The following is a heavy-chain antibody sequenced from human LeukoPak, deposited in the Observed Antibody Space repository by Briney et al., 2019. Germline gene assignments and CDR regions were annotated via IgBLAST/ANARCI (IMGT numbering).Heavy chain of an antibody. CDR3: ARSWSGYPVDY. Sequence: GASVKVSCKASGYTFTNYGISWVRQAPGQGLEWMGWISAYNGNTNYAQKFQGRVTMTRGTSISTAYMELSRLRSDDTAVYYCARSWSGYPVDYWGQGTLVTVSS. V-gene: IGHV1-18*01. J-gene: IGHJ4*02. D-gene: IGHD3-3*01. CDR1: GYTFTNYG. CDR2: ISAYNGNT.